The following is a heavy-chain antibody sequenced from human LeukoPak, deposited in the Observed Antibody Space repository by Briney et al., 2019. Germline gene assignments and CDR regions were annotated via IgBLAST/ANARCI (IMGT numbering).Heavy chain of an antibody. D-gene: IGHD3-3*01. CDR3: AKEHYDFWSGFSHNFGS. CDR1: GFTFSTFA. Sequence: GGSLRLSCAASGFTFSTFAMQWVRQAPGKGLEWVSGISATGGSAYYADSVKGRFTISRDKSKNTMYLQMDSLRAEDTAIYYCAKEHYDFWSGFSHNFGSWGQGTLVTVSS. J-gene: IGHJ4*02. V-gene: IGHV3-23*01. CDR2: ISATGGSA.